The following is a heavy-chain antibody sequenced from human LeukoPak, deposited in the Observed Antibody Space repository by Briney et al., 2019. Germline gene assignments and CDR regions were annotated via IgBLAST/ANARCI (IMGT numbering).Heavy chain of an antibody. J-gene: IGHJ2*01. D-gene: IGHD1-26*01. CDR3: ARNHILGYWHFDL. Sequence: PGGSLRLSCTVAGFTVSSNFMSWVRQAPEKGLEWVSVIYSGDNTYYADSVSGRFTISRDNSKNTVYLQMNSLRADDTAVYYCARNHILGYWHFDLWGRGTLVTVSS. CDR2: IYSGDNT. CDR1: GFTVSSNF. V-gene: IGHV3-53*01.